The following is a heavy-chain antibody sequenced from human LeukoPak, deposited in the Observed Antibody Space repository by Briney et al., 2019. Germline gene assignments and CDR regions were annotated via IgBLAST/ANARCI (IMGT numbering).Heavy chain of an antibody. CDR2: IYHRGST. CDR3: ARHSETIVGNVDF. J-gene: IGHJ4*02. Sequence: SETLSLTCAVSAYSISSDYYWGWIRQPPGKGLEWIGSIYHRGSTYYNSSLKSRVTISIDTSKNQFSLKVTSVTAADTAVYYCARHSETIVGNVDFWGQGTLVTVSS. CDR1: AYSISSDYY. V-gene: IGHV4-38-2*01. D-gene: IGHD2-15*01.